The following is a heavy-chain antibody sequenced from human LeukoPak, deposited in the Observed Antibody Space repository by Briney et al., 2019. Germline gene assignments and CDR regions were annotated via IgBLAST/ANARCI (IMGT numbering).Heavy chain of an antibody. J-gene: IGHJ4*02. CDR1: GGSISSSDYY. V-gene: IGHV4-39*01. CDR3: ARAFQYSSGWYAIEIDWYYFDY. CDR2: IYYSGST. D-gene: IGHD6-19*01. Sequence: SETLSLTCTVSGGSISSSDYYWGWIRQPPGKGLEWIASIYYSGSTYYNPSLKSRVTISKDTSKNQFSLQLNSVTPEDTAVYYCARAFQYSSGWYAIEIDWYYFDYWGQGTLVTVSS.